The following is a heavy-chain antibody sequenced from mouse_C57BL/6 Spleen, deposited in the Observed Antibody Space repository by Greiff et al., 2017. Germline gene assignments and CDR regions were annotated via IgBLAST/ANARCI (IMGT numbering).Heavy chain of an antibody. Sequence: QVQLQQPGAELVKPGASVKMSCKASGYTFTSYWITWVKQRPGQGLEWIGDIYPGSGSTNYNEKFKSKATLTVDTSSSTAYMQLGSLTSEDSAVYYCARSYDGYPYYFDYWGQGTTLTVSS. CDR1: GYTFTSYW. V-gene: IGHV1-55*01. CDR3: ARSYDGYPYYFDY. J-gene: IGHJ2*01. CDR2: IYPGSGST. D-gene: IGHD2-3*01.